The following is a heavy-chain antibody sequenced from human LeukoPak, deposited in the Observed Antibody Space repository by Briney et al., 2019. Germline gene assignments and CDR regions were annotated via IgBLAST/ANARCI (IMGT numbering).Heavy chain of an antibody. D-gene: IGHD6-19*01. V-gene: IGHV3-30*04. CDR1: GFTFSSYA. J-gene: IGHJ3*02. CDR3: ARESSGWFDAFDI. CDR2: ISYDGSNK. Sequence: PGGSLRLSCAASGFTFSSYAMHWVRQAPGKGLEWVAVISYDGSNKYYADSVKGRFTISRDNSKNTLYLQMNSLRAEDTAVYYCARESSGWFDAFDIWGQGTMVTVSS.